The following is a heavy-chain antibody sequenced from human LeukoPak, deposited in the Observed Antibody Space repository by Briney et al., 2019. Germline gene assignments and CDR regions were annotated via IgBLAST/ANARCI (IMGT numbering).Heavy chain of an antibody. CDR3: ARRHATMITFGGPNSEL. J-gene: IGHJ4*02. D-gene: IGHD3-16*01. CDR2: IIPIFGTA. V-gene: IGHV1-69*13. CDR1: GGTFSSYA. Sequence: GASVKVSCKASGGTFSSYAISWVRQAPGQGLEWMGGIIPIFGTANYAQKFQGRVTITADESTSTAYMELSSLRSEDTAVYYCARRHATMITFGGPNSELWGQGTLVTVSS.